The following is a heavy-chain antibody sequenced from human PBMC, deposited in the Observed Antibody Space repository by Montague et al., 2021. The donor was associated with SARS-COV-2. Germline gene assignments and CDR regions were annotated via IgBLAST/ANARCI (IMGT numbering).Heavy chain of an antibody. CDR2: IYASGGT. CDR3: GRGVVAATPVVDY. J-gene: IGHJ4*02. CDR1: GGSFSDYH. D-gene: IGHD2-15*01. V-gene: IGHV4-59*10. Sequence: SETLSLTCAVYGGSFSDYHWTWIRQPAGKGLEWIGRIYASGGTNYNPSLKSRVTMSVDTSKNQFSLKLNSVTAADTAVYYCGRGVVAATPVVDYWGRGTLVTVSS.